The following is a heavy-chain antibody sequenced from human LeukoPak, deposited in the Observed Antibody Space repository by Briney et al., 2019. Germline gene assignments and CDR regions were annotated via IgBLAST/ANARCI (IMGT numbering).Heavy chain of an antibody. Sequence: SETLSVTCTVSGDSLSSNSYYWAWIRQPPGKGLECIGGIRYSGSTYFNPSLKSRVTISVDTSKNQFSLKLSSVTAADTAVYYCARGITMVRGVRLCDYWGQGTLVTVSS. CDR2: IRYSGST. CDR3: ARGITMVRGVRLCDY. J-gene: IGHJ4*02. D-gene: IGHD3-10*01. V-gene: IGHV4-39*07. CDR1: GDSLSSNSYY.